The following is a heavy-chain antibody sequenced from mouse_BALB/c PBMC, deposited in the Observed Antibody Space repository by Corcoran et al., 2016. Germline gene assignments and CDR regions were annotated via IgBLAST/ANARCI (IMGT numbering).Heavy chain of an antibody. CDR2: INTHSGVP. J-gene: IGHJ3*01. CDR3: ERQRVYDYVGFAY. D-gene: IGHD2-4*01. CDR1: GYTFTTAG. V-gene: IGHV9-4*02. Sequence: QSQLVPSGPELKKPGETVSISCKAPGYTFTTAGMQWVQKMPGKGLKWIGWINTHSGVPKYAEDFKERFAFSLESSASTAYLQISNLKNEDTATYFCERQRVYDYVGFAYWGQGTLVTVSA.